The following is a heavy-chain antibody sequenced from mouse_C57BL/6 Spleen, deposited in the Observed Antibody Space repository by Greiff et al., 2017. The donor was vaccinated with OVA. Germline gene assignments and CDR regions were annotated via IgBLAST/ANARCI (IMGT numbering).Heavy chain of an antibody. CDR3: AREAPYYCDY. V-gene: IGHV1-53*01. J-gene: IGHJ2*01. Sequence: QVHVKQPGTELVKPGASVKLSCKASGYTFTSYWMHWVKQRPGQGLEWIGNINPSNGGTNYNEKFKSKATLTVDKSSSTAYMQLSVLTSEDSAVYYCAREAPYYCDYWGQGTTLTVSS. CDR1: GYTFTSYW. CDR2: INPSNGGT.